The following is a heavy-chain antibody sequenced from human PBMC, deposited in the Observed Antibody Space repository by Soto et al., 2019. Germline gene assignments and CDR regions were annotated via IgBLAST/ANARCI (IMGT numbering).Heavy chain of an antibody. D-gene: IGHD3-3*01. Sequence: SVKVSCKASGGTFSSYAISWVRQAPGQGLEWMGGIIPIFGTANYAQKFQGRVTITADESTSTAYMELSSLRSEDTAVYYCARYRFGVMSHYNWFDPWGQGTLVTVSS. CDR3: ARYRFGVMSHYNWFDP. CDR2: IIPIFGTA. J-gene: IGHJ5*02. CDR1: GGTFSSYA. V-gene: IGHV1-69*13.